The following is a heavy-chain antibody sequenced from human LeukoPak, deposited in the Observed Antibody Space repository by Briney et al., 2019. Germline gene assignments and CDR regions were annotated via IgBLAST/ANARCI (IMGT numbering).Heavy chain of an antibody. CDR2: IYYSGST. D-gene: IGHD2-2*02. Sequence: PSETLSLTCAVYGGSFSGYYWSWIRQPPGKGLEWIGYIYYSGSTNYNASLKSRVTISVDTSKNQFSLKLSSVTAADTAVYYCARRRYCSSTSCHRSKYFQHWGQGTLVTVSS. CDR3: ARRRYCSSTSCHRSKYFQH. J-gene: IGHJ1*01. V-gene: IGHV4-59*12. CDR1: GGSFSGYY.